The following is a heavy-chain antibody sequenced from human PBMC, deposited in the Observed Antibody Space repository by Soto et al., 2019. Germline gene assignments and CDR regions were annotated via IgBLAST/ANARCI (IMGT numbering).Heavy chain of an antibody. CDR1: GFTFTNDA. J-gene: IGHJ4*02. CDR2: ISGSGRST. CDR3: AKDVLGQREWFH. D-gene: IGHD3-3*01. Sequence: EVQLLESGGGLVQPGGSLRLSCAASGFTFTNDAMSWVRQAPGKGLEWVSTISGSGRSTYYADSVKGRFTISRDNSKNTLYLQMDSLRAEDTAVYYWAKDVLGQREWFHWGQGTLVTVSS. V-gene: IGHV3-23*01.